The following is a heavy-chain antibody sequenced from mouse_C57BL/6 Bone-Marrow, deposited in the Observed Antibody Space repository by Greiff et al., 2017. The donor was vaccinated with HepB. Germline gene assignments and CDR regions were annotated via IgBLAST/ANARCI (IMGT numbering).Heavy chain of an antibody. J-gene: IGHJ3*01. D-gene: IGHD2-4*01. CDR2: INPSNGGT. V-gene: IGHV1-53*01. Sequence: QVQLQHPGTELVKPGASVKLSCKASGYTFTSYWMHWVKQRPGQGLEWIGNINPSNGGTNYNEKFKSKATLTVDKSSSTAYMQLSSLTSEDSAVYYCAIQIFDYDEVAYWGQGTLVTVSA. CDR3: AIQIFDYDEVAY. CDR1: GYTFTSYW.